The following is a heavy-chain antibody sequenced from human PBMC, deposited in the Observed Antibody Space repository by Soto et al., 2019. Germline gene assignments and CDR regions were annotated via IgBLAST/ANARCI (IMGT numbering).Heavy chain of an antibody. Sequence: ASVKVSCKASGYTFTSYGISWVRQAPGQGLEWMGWISAYNGNTNYAQKLQGRVTMTTDTSTSTAYMELRSLRSDDTAVYYCARELLLTLGYCSGGSCYDDGMDVWGQGTTVTVSS. J-gene: IGHJ6*02. CDR1: GYTFTSYG. V-gene: IGHV1-18*01. CDR2: ISAYNGNT. CDR3: ARELLLTLGYCSGGSCYDDGMDV. D-gene: IGHD2-15*01.